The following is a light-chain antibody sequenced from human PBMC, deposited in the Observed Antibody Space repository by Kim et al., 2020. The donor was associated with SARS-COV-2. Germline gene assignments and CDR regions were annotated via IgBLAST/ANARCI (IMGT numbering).Light chain of an antibody. CDR2: AAS. V-gene: IGKV1-39*01. CDR3: QQSYSTWT. CDR1: QSISSY. Sequence: DIQMTQSPSSLSASVGDRVTITCRASQSISSYLNWYQQKPGKAHKLLIYAASSLQSGVPSRFSGSGSGTDFTLTISSLQPEDFATYYCQQSYSTWTFGQGTKVDIK. J-gene: IGKJ1*01.